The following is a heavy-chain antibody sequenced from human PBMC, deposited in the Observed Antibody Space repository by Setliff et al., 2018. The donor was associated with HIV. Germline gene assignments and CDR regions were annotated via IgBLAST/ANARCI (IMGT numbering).Heavy chain of an antibody. D-gene: IGHD3-16*01. CDR1: GVTVSDVW. CDR3: ARARGSGGGWYFDV. V-gene: IGHV3-33*08. J-gene: IGHJ2*01. CDR2: IWYDGTNI. Sequence: PGGSLRLSCAASGVTVSDVWMSWVRQAPGKGLEWVAVIWYDGTNIYYADSVKDRFTISRDNSKNTLYLQMNSLRVEDTAVYYCARARGSGGGWYFDVWGRGTLVTV.